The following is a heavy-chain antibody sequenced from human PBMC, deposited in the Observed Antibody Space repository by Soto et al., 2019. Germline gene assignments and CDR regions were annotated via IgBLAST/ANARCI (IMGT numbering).Heavy chain of an antibody. V-gene: IGHV1-2*04. CDR1: GYTFTGYY. CDR3: ARSSSRYCTNGVCWFDP. Sequence: ASVKVSCKASGYTFTGYYMHWVRQAPGQGLEWMGWINPNSGGTNYAQKFQGWVTMTRDTSISTAYMELSRLRSDDTAVYYCARSSSRYCTNGVCWFDPWGQGTLVTVSS. J-gene: IGHJ5*02. CDR2: INPNSGGT. D-gene: IGHD2-8*01.